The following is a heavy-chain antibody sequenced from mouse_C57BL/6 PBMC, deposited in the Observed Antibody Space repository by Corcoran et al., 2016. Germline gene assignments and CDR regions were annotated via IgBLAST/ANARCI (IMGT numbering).Heavy chain of an antibody. CDR1: GYTFTTYG. V-gene: IGHV9-3*01. CDR2: INTYSGVP. CDR3: ARFRWLLLDWYFDV. J-gene: IGHJ1*03. D-gene: IGHD2-3*01. Sequence: QIQLVQSGPELKKPGETVKISCKASGYTFTTYGMSWVKQAPGKGLKWMGWINTYSGVPTYADDFKGRFAFSLETSASTAYLQINNLKNEETATYFCARFRWLLLDWYFDVWGTGTTVTVSS.